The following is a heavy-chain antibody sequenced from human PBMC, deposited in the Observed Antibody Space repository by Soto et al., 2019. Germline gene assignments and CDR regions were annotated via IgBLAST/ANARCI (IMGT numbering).Heavy chain of an antibody. Sequence: QVQLQQWGAGLLKPSETLSLTCAVYGGSVGGANYYWSWIRQPPGKGLEWIGEMSHSGGTHFNPSLKSRVTISVDTSTNQFSLKMSSVTAADTALYYCARVERGTATTVVDAFDIWGPGTMVTVSS. CDR3: ARVERGTATTVVDAFDI. V-gene: IGHV4-34*01. D-gene: IGHD1-1*01. CDR1: GGSVGGANYY. CDR2: MSHSGGT. J-gene: IGHJ3*02.